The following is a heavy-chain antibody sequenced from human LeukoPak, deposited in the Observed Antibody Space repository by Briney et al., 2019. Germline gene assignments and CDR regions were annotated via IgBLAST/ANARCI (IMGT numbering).Heavy chain of an antibody. J-gene: IGHJ4*02. CDR2: ISGSGGST. CDR3: AKWVYYDSSGYYYFDY. Sequence: GGSLRLSCAASGFTFSSYSMNWVRQAPGKGLEWVSAISGSGGSTYYADSVKGRFTISRDNSKNTLYLQMNSLRAEDTAVYYCAKWVYYDSSGYYYFDYWGQGTLVTVSS. CDR1: GFTFSSYS. V-gene: IGHV3-23*01. D-gene: IGHD3-22*01.